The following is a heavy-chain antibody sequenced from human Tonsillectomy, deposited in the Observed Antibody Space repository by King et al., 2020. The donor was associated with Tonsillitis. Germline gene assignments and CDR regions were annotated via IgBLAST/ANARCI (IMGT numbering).Heavy chain of an antibody. CDR1: GGSISSYY. D-gene: IGHD3-22*01. CDR3: AGNYYDSSGYRNYWYFDL. CDR2: IYYSGST. Sequence: QLQESGPGLVKPSETLSLTCTVSGGSISSYYWSWIRQPPGKGLEWIGYIYYSGSTNYNPSLKSRVTISVDTSKNQFSLKLSSVTPADTAVYYCAGNYYDSSGYRNYWYFDLWGRGTLVTVSS. V-gene: IGHV4-59*08. J-gene: IGHJ2*01.